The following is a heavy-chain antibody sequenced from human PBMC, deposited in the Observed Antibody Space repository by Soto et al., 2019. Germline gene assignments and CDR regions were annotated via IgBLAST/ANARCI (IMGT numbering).Heavy chain of an antibody. V-gene: IGHV1-46*01. CDR2: INPSGGST. CDR1: GYTFTSYY. D-gene: IGHD3-10*01. Sequence: ASVKVSCKASGYTFTSYYMHWVRQAPGQGLEWMGIINPSGGSTSYAQKFQGRVTMTRDTSTSTVYMELSSLRSEDTAVYYCARGSGLYYGSGSTPTPIDYWGQGTLVTVSS. J-gene: IGHJ4*02. CDR3: ARGSGLYYGSGSTPTPIDY.